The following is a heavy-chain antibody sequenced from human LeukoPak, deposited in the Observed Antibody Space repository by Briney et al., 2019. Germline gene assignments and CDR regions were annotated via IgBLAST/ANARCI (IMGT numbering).Heavy chain of an antibody. J-gene: IGHJ2*01. CDR1: GFTFSSYG. V-gene: IGHV3-30*02. D-gene: IGHD6-13*01. Sequence: PGGSLRLSCAASGFTFSSYGMHWVRQAPGKGLEWVAFIRYDGSNKYYADSVKGRFTISRDNSKNTLYLQMNSLRAEDTAIYYCAKDVGTAALFVWYFDLWGRGTLVTVSS. CDR2: IRYDGSNK. CDR3: AKDVGTAALFVWYFDL.